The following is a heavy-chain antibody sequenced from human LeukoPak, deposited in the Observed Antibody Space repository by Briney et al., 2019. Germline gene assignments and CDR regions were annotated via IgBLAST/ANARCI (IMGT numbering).Heavy chain of an antibody. CDR2: MNPNSGNT. V-gene: IGHV1-8*01. Sequence: GASVKVSCKASGYTFTSYDINWVRQATGQGLEWMGWMNPNSGNTGYAQKFQGRVTTTRTTSINTAYMELSSLRSDDTAVYYCARESGLYGSGSRYWGQGTLVTVSS. J-gene: IGHJ4*02. CDR1: GYTFTSYD. CDR3: ARESGLYGSGSRY. D-gene: IGHD3-10*01.